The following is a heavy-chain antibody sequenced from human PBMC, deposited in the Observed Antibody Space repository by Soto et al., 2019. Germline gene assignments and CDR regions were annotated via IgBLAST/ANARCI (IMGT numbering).Heavy chain of an antibody. D-gene: IGHD6-6*01. CDR3: ARVPQLVGDFYYYVYV. V-gene: IGHV1-18*01. J-gene: IGHJ6*03. Sequence: QVQLLQSGAEVRKPGASVKVSCKASGYTFTNYGITWVRQAPGQGLVWMGGIGAYNGDTHYTQRLQGRVTMTTDTSTTTASMELRRLISDDTAIYYCARVPQLVGDFYYYVYVWGKETTVTVSS. CDR2: IGAYNGDT. CDR1: GYTFTNYG.